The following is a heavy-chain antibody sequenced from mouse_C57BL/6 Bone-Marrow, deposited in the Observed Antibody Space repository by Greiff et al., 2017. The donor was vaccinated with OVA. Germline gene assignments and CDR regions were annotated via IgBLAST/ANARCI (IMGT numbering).Heavy chain of an antibody. Sequence: VQLQQSGPELVKPGASVKISCKASGYTFTDYYMNWVKQSHGKSLEWIGDINPNNGGTSYNQKFKGKATLTVDKSSSTAYMELRSLTSEDSAVYYCARWYYGSRAWYFDVWGTGTTVTVSS. J-gene: IGHJ1*03. D-gene: IGHD1-1*01. CDR1: GYTFTDYY. CDR2: INPNNGGT. V-gene: IGHV1-26*01. CDR3: ARWYYGSRAWYFDV.